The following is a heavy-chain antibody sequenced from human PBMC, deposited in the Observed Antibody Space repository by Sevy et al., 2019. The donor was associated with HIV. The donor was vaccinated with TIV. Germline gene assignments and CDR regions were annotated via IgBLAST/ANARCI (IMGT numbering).Heavy chain of an antibody. CDR3: AREGCTRPHDY. D-gene: IGHD2-8*01. J-gene: IGHJ4*02. Sequence: GGSLRLSCAASGFTFYDYSMSWISQAPGKGLESVATLSFGCGKINYADSVKGRFTISRDNSKNSFYLQMDNLRVEDTALYYCAREGCTRPHDYWGQRTRVTVSS. CDR2: LSFGCGKI. CDR1: GFTFYDYS. V-gene: IGHV3-23*01.